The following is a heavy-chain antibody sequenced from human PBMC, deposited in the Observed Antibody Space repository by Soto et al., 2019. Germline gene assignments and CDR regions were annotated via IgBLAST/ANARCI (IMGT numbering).Heavy chain of an antibody. CDR2: INPNSGGT. V-gene: IGHV1-2*04. J-gene: IGHJ3*02. CDR3: ARGGVVAATRHDAFDI. Sequence: GLEWMGWINPNSGGTNYAQKFQGWVTMTRDTSISTAYMELSRLRSDDTAVYYCARGGVVAATRHDAFDIWGQGTIVTVSS. D-gene: IGHD2-15*01.